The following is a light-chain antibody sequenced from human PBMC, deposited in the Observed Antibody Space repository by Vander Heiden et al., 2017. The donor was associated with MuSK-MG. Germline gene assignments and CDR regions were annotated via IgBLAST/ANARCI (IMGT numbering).Light chain of an antibody. CDR2: DDS. CDR3: QARDSSSDHVV. J-gene: IGLJ2*01. V-gene: IGLV3-21*02. Sequence: SYVLTQPPSVSVAPGQTARITCGGNNIGSKSVHWYQQKPGQAPVLVVYDDSDRPSGIPERFSGSNSGNTATLTTTRVEAGDEADYYCQARDSSSDHVVFGGGTKLTVL. CDR1: NIGSKS.